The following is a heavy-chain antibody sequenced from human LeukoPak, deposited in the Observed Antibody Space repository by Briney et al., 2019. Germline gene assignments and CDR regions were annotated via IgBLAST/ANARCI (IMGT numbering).Heavy chain of an antibody. CDR3: AREGRFWSGYWFDY. D-gene: IGHD3-3*01. CDR2: ISYDGSNK. CDR1: GFTFSSYA. J-gene: IGHJ4*02. V-gene: IGHV3-30-3*01. Sequence: GGSLRLSCAASGFTFSSYAMHWVRQAPGKGLEWVAVISYDGSNKYYADSVKGRFTISRDNSRNTLYLQMNSLRAEDTAVYYCAREGRFWSGYWFDYWGQGTLVTVSS.